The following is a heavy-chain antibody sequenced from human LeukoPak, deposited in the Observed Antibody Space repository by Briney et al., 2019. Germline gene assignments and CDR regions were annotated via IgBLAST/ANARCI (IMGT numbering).Heavy chain of an antibody. J-gene: IGHJ3*02. V-gene: IGHV3-30*18. D-gene: IGHD6-19*01. CDR3: AKQCGGSDWFDAFDI. Sequence: GGSLRLSCAASGFTFSYYGLHWVRQGPGKGLEWVAVISYDGSNKYYADSVKGRFTISRDNSKNTLYLQMNSLRAEDTAVYYCAKQCGGSDWFDAFDIWGQGTMVTVSS. CDR2: ISYDGSNK. CDR1: GFTFSYYG.